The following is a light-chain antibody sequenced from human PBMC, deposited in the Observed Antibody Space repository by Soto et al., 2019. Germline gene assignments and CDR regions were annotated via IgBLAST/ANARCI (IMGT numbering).Light chain of an antibody. Sequence: EIVMTQSPATLSVSPGEGATLSCKASQSVSSKLAWYQQKPGQAPRVLIYGAFTMATGIPARFSGSGSEKEFTLTISSLQSEDFAVYYCLQYNNWPFTFGQGTKLEIK. J-gene: IGKJ2*01. V-gene: IGKV3-15*01. CDR2: GAF. CDR1: QSVSSK. CDR3: LQYNNWPFT.